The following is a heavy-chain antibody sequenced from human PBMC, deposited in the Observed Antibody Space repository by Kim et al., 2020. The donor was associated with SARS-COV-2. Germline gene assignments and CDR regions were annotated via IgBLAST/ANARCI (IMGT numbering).Heavy chain of an antibody. J-gene: IGHJ5*02. CDR2: INTNTGNP. CDR1: GYSFTSYR. CDR3: AGEGGYSRGWNQATS. V-gene: IGHV7-4-1*02. Sequence: ASVKVSCKASGYSFTSYRMNWVRQAPGQGLEWMGWINTNTGNPEYAQGFTGRFVFSLDTSVSTAYLQISSLKTEETAGYYCAGEGGYSRGWNQATSWGQG. D-gene: IGHD6-19*01.